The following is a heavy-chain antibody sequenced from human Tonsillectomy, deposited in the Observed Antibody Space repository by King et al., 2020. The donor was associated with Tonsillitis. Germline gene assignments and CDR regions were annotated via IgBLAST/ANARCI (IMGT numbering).Heavy chain of an antibody. CDR1: GFTFSSFA. CDR2: ISGSGGST. CDR3: AKDKVATMPRDAFDF. J-gene: IGHJ3*01. V-gene: IGHV3-23*04. Sequence: VQLVESGGGLVQPGGSLRLSCAASGFTFSSFAMIWVRQAPGKGLEWVSSISGSGGSTYSADSVKGRFTISRDNSKNTLYLQMNSLRAEDTAVYYCAKDKVATMPRDAFDFWGQGTMVTVSS. D-gene: IGHD5-12*01.